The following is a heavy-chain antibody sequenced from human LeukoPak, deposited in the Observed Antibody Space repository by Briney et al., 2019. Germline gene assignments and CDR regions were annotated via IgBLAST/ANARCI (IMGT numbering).Heavy chain of an antibody. Sequence: PGGSLRLSCAASGFTFSSYAMSWVRQAPGKGLEWVSAISGSGGSTYYADSVKGRFTISRDNSKNTLYLQMNSLRAEDTAVYYCAKGVDCSGGSCYSVPYFDYWGQGTLVTVSS. CDR1: GFTFSSYA. J-gene: IGHJ4*02. CDR2: ISGSGGST. CDR3: AKGVDCSGGSCYSVPYFDY. D-gene: IGHD2-15*01. V-gene: IGHV3-23*01.